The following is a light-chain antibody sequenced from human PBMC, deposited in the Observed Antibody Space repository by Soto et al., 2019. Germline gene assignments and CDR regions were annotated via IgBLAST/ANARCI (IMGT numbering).Light chain of an antibody. J-gene: IGKJ4*01. V-gene: IGKV3-15*01. CDR1: QSVDIY. Sequence: EIVMTQSPASLSVYTGERATLSCRASQSVDIYLAWYQQRPGQAPRLLIYDTSIRAPGIPATFSGSGSGTEFTLTISSLQSEDVAVYHCQQYKNWPPITFGGGTKVQIK. CDR3: QQYKNWPPIT. CDR2: DTS.